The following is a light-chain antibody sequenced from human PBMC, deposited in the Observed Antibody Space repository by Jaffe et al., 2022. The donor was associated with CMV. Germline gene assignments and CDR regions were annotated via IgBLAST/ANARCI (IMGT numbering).Light chain of an antibody. CDR3: QHWDRSPPLT. CDR2: GAS. Sequence: EIVLTQSPGTLSLSPGERATLSCRASQSVNSKHLAWYQQRPGQAPRLLIYGASTRATGVPDRFSGSGSGTDFTLTINRLEPEDFAVYSCQHWDRSPPLTFGGGTKVEIK. CDR1: QSVNSKH. J-gene: IGKJ4*01. V-gene: IGKV3-20*01.